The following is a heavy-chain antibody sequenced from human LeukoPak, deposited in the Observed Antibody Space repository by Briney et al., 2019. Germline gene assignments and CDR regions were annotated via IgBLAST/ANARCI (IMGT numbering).Heavy chain of an antibody. Sequence: SETLSLTCAVYGGSFSGYYWSWIRQPPGKGLEWIGEINHSGSTNYNPSLKSRVTISVDTSKDQFSLKLSSVTAADTAVYYCARAVLLWFGELPYFDYWGQGTLVTVSS. D-gene: IGHD3-10*01. CDR3: ARAVLLWFGELPYFDY. V-gene: IGHV4-34*01. CDR2: INHSGST. CDR1: GGSFSGYY. J-gene: IGHJ4*02.